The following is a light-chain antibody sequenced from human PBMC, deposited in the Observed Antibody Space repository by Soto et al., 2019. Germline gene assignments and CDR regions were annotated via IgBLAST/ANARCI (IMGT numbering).Light chain of an antibody. CDR2: DAS. Sequence: DIQMTQSPSTLSASVGDRVTITCRASQSISSWLAWYQQKPGKAPKLLIYDASSLESGVPSRFTGSGSRTEFTLAISSVQPDDFATYYCQQYNSYPLSCGGATKVEIK. V-gene: IGKV1-5*01. CDR1: QSISSW. CDR3: QQYNSYPLS. J-gene: IGKJ4*01.